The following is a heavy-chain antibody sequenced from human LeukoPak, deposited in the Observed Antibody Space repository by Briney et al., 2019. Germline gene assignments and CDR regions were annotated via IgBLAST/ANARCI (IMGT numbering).Heavy chain of an antibody. D-gene: IGHD2-21*02. CDR3: AKARHIVVVTAIPFDY. Sequence: GGSLRLSCAASGFTFSDYYMSWVRQAPGKGLEWVSAISGSGGSTYYADSVKGRFTISRDNSKNTLYLQMNSLRAEDTAVYCCAKARHIVVVTAIPFDYWGQGTLVTVSS. CDR2: ISGSGGST. V-gene: IGHV3-23*01. CDR1: GFTFSDYY. J-gene: IGHJ4*02.